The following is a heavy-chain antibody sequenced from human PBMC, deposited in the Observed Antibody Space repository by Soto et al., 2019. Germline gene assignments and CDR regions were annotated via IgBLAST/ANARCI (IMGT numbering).Heavy chain of an antibody. Sequence: AVYGGSFSGYYWSWIRQPPGKGLEWIGEINHSGSTNYNPSLKSRVTISVDTSKNQFSLKLSSVTAADTAVYYCARGRRIRYDFWSGYYDPYYYYMDVWGKGTTVTVSS. D-gene: IGHD3-3*01. CDR1: GGSFSGYY. CDR2: INHSGST. CDR3: ARGRRIRYDFWSGYYDPYYYYMDV. V-gene: IGHV4-34*01. J-gene: IGHJ6*03.